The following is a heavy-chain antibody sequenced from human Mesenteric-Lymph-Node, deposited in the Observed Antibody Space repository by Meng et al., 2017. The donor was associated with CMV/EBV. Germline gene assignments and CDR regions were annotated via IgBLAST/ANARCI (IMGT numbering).Heavy chain of an antibody. J-gene: IGHJ6*02. CDR3: GRVNGDFYYAMDV. CDR2: IYYSGST. D-gene: IGHD4-17*01. Sequence: SETLSLTCNVSGGSINDYYWSWIRQPPGKGLEWIGYIYYSGSTTYNPSLKSRVTISIDRSKKHFSLKVRSVTAADTAVYYCGRVNGDFYYAMDVWGQGTTVTVSS. V-gene: IGHV4-59*01. CDR1: GGSINDYY.